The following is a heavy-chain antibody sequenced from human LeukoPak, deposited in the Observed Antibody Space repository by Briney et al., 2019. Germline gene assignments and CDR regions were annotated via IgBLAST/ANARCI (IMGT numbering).Heavy chain of an antibody. D-gene: IGHD1/OR15-1a*01. V-gene: IGHV3-48*04. J-gene: IGHJ4*02. CDR1: GFTFSNYR. CDR2: INLDPNTI. CDR3: ARDVSVNKVTTPFDH. Sequence: GGSLRLSCEASGFTFSNYRMHWVRQAPGKGLEWISYINLDPNTIYYADSVKGRFTISRDNAKQSLYLQMNSLRVEDTAIYYCARDVSVNKVTTPFDHWGQGTLVTVAS.